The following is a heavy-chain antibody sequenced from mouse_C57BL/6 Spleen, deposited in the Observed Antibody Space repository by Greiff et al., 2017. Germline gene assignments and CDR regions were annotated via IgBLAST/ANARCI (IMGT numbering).Heavy chain of an antibody. V-gene: IGHV1-64*01. D-gene: IGHD2-13*01. CDR3: ARGDYYYAMDY. CDR2: IYPNSGST. CDR1: GYTFTGYW. Sequence: VQLQQPGAELVKPGASVKLSCKASGYTFTGYWMHWVKQRPGQGLEWIGMIYPNSGSTNYNEKFKSKATLTVDTSSSAAYMQLSSLTSEDSAVYDCARGDYYYAMDYWGQGTSVTVSS. J-gene: IGHJ4*01.